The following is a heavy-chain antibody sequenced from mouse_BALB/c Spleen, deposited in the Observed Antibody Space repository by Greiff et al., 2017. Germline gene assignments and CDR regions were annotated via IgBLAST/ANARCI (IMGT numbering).Heavy chain of an antibody. J-gene: IGHJ2*01. CDR2: INPSNGRT. V-gene: IGHV1S81*02. D-gene: IGHD1-1*01. CDR3: ARSLYGSSYFDY. CDR1: GYTFTSYW. Sequence: VQLQQPGAELVKPGASVKLSCKASGYTFTSYWMHWVKQRPGQGLEWIGEINPSNGRTNYNEKFKSKATLTVDKSSSTAYMQLSSLTSEDSAVYYCARSLYGSSYFDYWGQGTTRTVSS.